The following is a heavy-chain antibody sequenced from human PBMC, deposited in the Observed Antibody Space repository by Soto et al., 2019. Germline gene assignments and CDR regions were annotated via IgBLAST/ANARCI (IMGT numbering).Heavy chain of an antibody. D-gene: IGHD5-18*01. J-gene: IGHJ4*02. Sequence: GGSLRLSCAASGFTFSSYGMHWVRQAPGKGLEWVAVISYDGSNKYYADSVKGRFTISRDNSKNTLYLQMNSLRAEDTAVYYCAKDSTAMAIRYNYFDYWGQGTLVTVSS. V-gene: IGHV3-30*18. CDR2: ISYDGSNK. CDR3: AKDSTAMAIRYNYFDY. CDR1: GFTFSSYG.